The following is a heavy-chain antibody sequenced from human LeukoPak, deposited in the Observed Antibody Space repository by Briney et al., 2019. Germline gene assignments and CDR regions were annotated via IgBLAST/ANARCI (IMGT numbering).Heavy chain of an antibody. D-gene: IGHD7-27*01. V-gene: IGHV4-59*01. Sequence: SETLSLTCTVSGGSISSYYWSWIRQPPGKGLEWIGYIYYSGSTNYNPSLKSRVTISVDTSKNQFSLKLSSVTAADTAVYYCARVPLNWGKYYFDYWGQGTVVTVSS. CDR1: GGSISSYY. CDR2: IYYSGST. CDR3: ARVPLNWGKYYFDY. J-gene: IGHJ4*02.